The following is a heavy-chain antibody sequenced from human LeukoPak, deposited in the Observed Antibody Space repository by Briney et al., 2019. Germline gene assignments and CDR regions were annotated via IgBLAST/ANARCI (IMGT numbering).Heavy chain of an antibody. CDR2: INSNGGST. CDR3: AREGMYSSSSYVGYYMDV. CDR1: GFTVSNYA. D-gene: IGHD6-13*01. Sequence: GGSLRLSCAASGFTVSNYAMQWVRQAPGKGPEYGSAINSNGGSTYYANSMKGRFTISRDNSNTTLYPQMGSLRPQDIGVYYCAREGMYSSSSYVGYYMDVWGKGAAVTVSS. J-gene: IGHJ6*03. V-gene: IGHV3-64*01.